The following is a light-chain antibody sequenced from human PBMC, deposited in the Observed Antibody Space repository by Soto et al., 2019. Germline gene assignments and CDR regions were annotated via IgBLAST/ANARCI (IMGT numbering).Light chain of an antibody. V-gene: IGKV3-11*01. Sequence: EFVLTQSPATLSLSPGERATLSCRASQSISSYLAWYQQKPGQAPRLLIYDASNRATGIPARFSGSGSGTDFTLTISSLEPEDFAVYFCQHRAGWPPALTFGGGTKVDIK. CDR3: QHRAGWPPALT. CDR2: DAS. J-gene: IGKJ4*01. CDR1: QSISSY.